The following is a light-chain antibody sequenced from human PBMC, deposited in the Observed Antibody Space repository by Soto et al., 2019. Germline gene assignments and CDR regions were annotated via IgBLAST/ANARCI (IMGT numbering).Light chain of an antibody. CDR2: DVT. Sequence: QSVLTQPASVSGSPGQSITISCIGTSSDVGGYNHVSWYQQHPGKVPKLMIYDVTSRPSGVSNRFSGSKSDNTASLTISGLQTEDEAEYYCSSYTSSNTLVFGGGTKLTVL. J-gene: IGLJ2*01. CDR1: SSDVGGYNH. CDR3: SSYTSSNTLV. V-gene: IGLV2-14*03.